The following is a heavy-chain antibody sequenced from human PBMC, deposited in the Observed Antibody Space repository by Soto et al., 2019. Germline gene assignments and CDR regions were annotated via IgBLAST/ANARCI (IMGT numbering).Heavy chain of an antibody. CDR1: GFTFSSYT. J-gene: IGHJ6*02. Sequence: EVRLVESGGGLVKSGGSLRLSCAASGFTFSSYTMNWVRQAPGRGLEWVSNINSIGTYLWYVDSVQGRFTISRDNAKNSLYLQMNTLRAEETAVYYCARAGITFGPGRMRGDHFGLDVLGQGTTVTVSS. CDR2: INSIGTYL. V-gene: IGHV3-21*01. D-gene: IGHD3-16*01. CDR3: ARAGITFGPGRMRGDHFGLDV.